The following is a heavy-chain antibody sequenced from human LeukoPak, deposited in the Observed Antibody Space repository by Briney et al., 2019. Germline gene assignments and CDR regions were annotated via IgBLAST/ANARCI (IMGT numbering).Heavy chain of an antibody. D-gene: IGHD3-22*01. CDR2: IISTFGTA. CDR3: ARAYDYYDSRATDAFDI. CDR1: GGTFSIYA. J-gene: IGHJ3*02. V-gene: IGHV1-69*05. Sequence: SVKVSCKASGGTFSIYAISWVRQAPGQGLEWMGGIISTFGTANYAQKFQGRATITTDESTSTAYMELTSLRSEDTAVYYCARAYDYYDSRATDAFDIWGQGTMVTVSS.